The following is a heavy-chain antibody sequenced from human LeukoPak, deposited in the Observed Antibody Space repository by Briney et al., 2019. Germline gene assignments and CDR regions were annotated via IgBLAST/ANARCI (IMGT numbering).Heavy chain of an antibody. J-gene: IGHJ3*02. CDR2: INPNSGGT. D-gene: IGHD2-21*01. CDR1: GYTFTGYY. Sequence: GASVKVSCKASGYTFTGYYMHWVRQAPGQGLEWMGWINPNSGGTNYAQKFQGRVTMTRDTSISTAYMELSRLRSDDTAAYYCARLPLWGDAFDIWGQGTMVTVSS. V-gene: IGHV1-2*02. CDR3: ARLPLWGDAFDI.